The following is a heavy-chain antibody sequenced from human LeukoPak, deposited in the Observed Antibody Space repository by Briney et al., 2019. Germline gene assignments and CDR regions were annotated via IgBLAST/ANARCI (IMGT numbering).Heavy chain of an antibody. CDR2: ISSSSSYI. V-gene: IGHV3-21*01. CDR3: ARGAVGASLLFDY. D-gene: IGHD1-26*01. Sequence: GGSLRLSCAASGFTFSSYSMNWVRQAPGKGLEWVSSISSSSSYIYYADSVKGRFTISRDNAKNSLYLQMNRLRAEDTAVYYCARGAVGASLLFDYWGQGTLVTVSS. J-gene: IGHJ4*02. CDR1: GFTFSSYS.